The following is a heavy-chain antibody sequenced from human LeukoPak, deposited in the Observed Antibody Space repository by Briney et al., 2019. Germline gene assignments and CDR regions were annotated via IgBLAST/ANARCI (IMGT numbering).Heavy chain of an antibody. V-gene: IGHV1-18*01. Sequence: GASVKVSCKASGYTFTLSGMSWVRQAPGQRLEWLGWIGGYNGHTNYAQKVQGRVTMTTDTSTSTAYMELRSLRSDDTAVYYCARDGEVRGIIITNYGMDVWGQGTTVTVSS. CDR2: IGGYNGHT. CDR1: GYTFTLSG. D-gene: IGHD3-10*01. J-gene: IGHJ6*02. CDR3: ARDGEVRGIIITNYGMDV.